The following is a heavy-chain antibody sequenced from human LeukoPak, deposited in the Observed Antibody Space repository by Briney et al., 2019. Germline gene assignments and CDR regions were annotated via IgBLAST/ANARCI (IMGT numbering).Heavy chain of an antibody. CDR1: GYTFTSYD. D-gene: IGHD2-15*01. Sequence: VASVKVSCKASGYTFTSYDINWVRQATGQGLEWMGWMNPNSGNTGYAQKFQGRVTMTRNTSISTAYMELSSLRSEDTAVYSCARGVPPPPVVAAYYYYYGMDVWGQGTTVTVSS. V-gene: IGHV1-8*01. CDR2: MNPNSGNT. CDR3: ARGVPPPPVVAAYYYYYGMDV. J-gene: IGHJ6*02.